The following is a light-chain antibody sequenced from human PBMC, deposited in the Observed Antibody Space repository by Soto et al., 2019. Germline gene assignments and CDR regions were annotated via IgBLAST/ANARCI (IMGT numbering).Light chain of an antibody. CDR2: AAS. CDR3: QQYDNWPPYT. V-gene: IGKV3-15*01. J-gene: IGKJ2*01. Sequence: EIVMTQSPVTLSVYPGERATLSCRASQSVSSNLAWFQQKPGQAPRLLIYAASTRATGIPARFSGSGSGTEFTLTISSLQSEDFAVYYCQQYDNWPPYTFGQGTKLEIK. CDR1: QSVSSN.